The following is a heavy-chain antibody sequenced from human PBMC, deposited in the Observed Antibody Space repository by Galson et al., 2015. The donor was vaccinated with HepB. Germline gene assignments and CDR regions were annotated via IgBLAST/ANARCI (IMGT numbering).Heavy chain of an antibody. Sequence: SVKVSCKASGFTFSNSIVQWVRQSRGQRLEWIGWIVVGSGNTNYAQKFQERVTISRDMSTSTAFIYLHGLRSEDTAVYYCAKGSRGGTPEYWGQGTLVTVSS. CDR2: IVVGSGNT. D-gene: IGHD3-16*01. J-gene: IGHJ4*02. CDR1: GFTFSNSI. CDR3: AKGSRGGTPEY. V-gene: IGHV1-58*01.